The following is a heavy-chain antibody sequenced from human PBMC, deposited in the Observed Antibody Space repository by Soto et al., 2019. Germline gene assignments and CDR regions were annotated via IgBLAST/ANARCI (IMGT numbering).Heavy chain of an antibody. D-gene: IGHD5-12*01. V-gene: IGHV4-39*01. CDR1: GGSMKVGGYY. J-gene: IGHJ4*02. CDR3: ARLAYSHYST. CDR2: IYYSGTT. Sequence: PSETLSLTGTVSGGSMKVGGYYWGCIRQPPGKGLEWVATIYYSGTTYYNPSLKSRLTISLDTSRNQFSLDLTSVTAADTAVYYCARLAYSHYSTWGQGTLVTVSS.